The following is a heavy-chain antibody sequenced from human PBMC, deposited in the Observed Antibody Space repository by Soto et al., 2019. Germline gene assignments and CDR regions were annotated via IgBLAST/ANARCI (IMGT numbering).Heavy chain of an antibody. CDR3: ARLGAYYQSLAP. V-gene: IGHV4-30-2*01. Sequence: SETLSLTCAVSGGSISSGGYSWSWIRQPPGEGLEWIGYIYHSGSTYYNPSLKSRVTITLETSKSQFSLRLTSVTASDTAVYFCARLGAYYQSLAPWGQGTGVPVSS. CDR1: GGSISSGGYS. J-gene: IGHJ5*02. D-gene: IGHD2-21*01. CDR2: IYHSGST.